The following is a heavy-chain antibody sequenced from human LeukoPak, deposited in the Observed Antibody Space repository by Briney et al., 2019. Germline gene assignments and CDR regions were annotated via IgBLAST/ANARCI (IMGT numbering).Heavy chain of an antibody. D-gene: IGHD1-26*01. J-gene: IGHJ4*02. CDR1: GFTFSNSA. Sequence: GGSLRLSCAASGFTFSNSAIHWVRQAPGKGLEWVALVSDDGRKKYYADSVKGRFTISRDNSKKTLYLEMNSLGGEDTAVCYCATGAVVGAPKYYFDSWGQGTLVTVSS. CDR3: ATGAVVGAPKYYFDS. V-gene: IGHV3-30*04. CDR2: VSDDGRKK.